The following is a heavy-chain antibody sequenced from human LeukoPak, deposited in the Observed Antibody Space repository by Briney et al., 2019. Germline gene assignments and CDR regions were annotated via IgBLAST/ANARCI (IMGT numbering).Heavy chain of an antibody. CDR3: TREMATIGGGSDC. D-gene: IGHD5-24*01. CDR2: IRSKANSYAT. Sequence: PGGSLRLSCAASGFTFSGSAMHWVRQASGKGLEWVGRIRSKANSYATAYAASVKGRFTISRDDSKNTAYLQMNSLKTEDTAVYYCTREMATIGGGSDCWGQGTLVTVSS. CDR1: GFTFSGSA. V-gene: IGHV3-73*01. J-gene: IGHJ4*02.